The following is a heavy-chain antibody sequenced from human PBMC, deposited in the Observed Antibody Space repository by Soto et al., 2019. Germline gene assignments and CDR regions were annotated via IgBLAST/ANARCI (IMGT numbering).Heavy chain of an antibody. Sequence: SETLSLTCTVSGGSVNSGSYYWNWIRQPPGKGLEWIGYIFYSGSTNYNPSLKRRVTISLDTSKNQFSMRLSSVTAADTAVYYCAGLRLGEGFDPWGQGTRVTV. D-gene: IGHD3-16*01. J-gene: IGHJ5*02. CDR3: AGLRLGEGFDP. CDR2: IFYSGST. V-gene: IGHV4-61*01. CDR1: GGSVNSGSYY.